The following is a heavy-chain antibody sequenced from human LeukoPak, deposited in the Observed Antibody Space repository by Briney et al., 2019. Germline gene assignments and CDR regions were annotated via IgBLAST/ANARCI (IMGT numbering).Heavy chain of an antibody. CDR1: GGSISSGRYY. Sequence: SQTLSLTCTVSGGSISSGRYYWSWIRQPAGKGLEWIGRIYTSGSTNYNPSLKSRVTISVDTSKNQFSLKLSSVTAADTAVYYCAREGSWDPGDYWGQGTLVTVSS. J-gene: IGHJ4*02. V-gene: IGHV4-61*02. CDR3: AREGSWDPGDY. CDR2: IYTSGST. D-gene: IGHD6-13*01.